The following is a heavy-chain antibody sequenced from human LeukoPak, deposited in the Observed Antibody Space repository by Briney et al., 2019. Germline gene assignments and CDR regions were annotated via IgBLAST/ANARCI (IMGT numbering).Heavy chain of an antibody. CDR2: IYYSGST. V-gene: IGHV4-59*01. CDR3: ARHYGSGSWGFDY. Sequence: SETLSLTRTVSGGSLTSYYWSWIRQPPGKGLEWIAYIYYSGSTNYNPSLKSRVTISVDTSKNQFSLKLSSVTAADTAVYYCARHYGSGSWGFDYWGQGTLVTVSS. D-gene: IGHD3-10*01. CDR1: GGSLTSYY. J-gene: IGHJ4*02.